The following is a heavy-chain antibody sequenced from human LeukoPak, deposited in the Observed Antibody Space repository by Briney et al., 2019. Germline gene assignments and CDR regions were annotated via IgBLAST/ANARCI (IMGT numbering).Heavy chain of an antibody. Sequence: ASVKVSCKASGYTFTGYYMHWVRQAPGQGLEWMGWINPNSGGTNYAQKFQGWVTMTRDTSISTAYMELSRLRSDDTAVYYCARAYSSSWYSEYFQHWGQGTLVTVSS. V-gene: IGHV1-2*04. D-gene: IGHD6-13*01. CDR2: INPNSGGT. J-gene: IGHJ1*01. CDR3: ARAYSSSWYSEYFQH. CDR1: GYTFTGYY.